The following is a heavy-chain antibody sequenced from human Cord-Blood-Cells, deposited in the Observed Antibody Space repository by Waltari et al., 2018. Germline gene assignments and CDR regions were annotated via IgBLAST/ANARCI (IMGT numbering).Heavy chain of an antibody. Sequence: QVQLQESGPGLVQPSETLSLTCAVSGYSISSGYYWGCLTQHPGKGLEWIRGIYHSGSTYYNPSLKSRVTISVDTSKNQFSLKLSSVTAADTAVYYCARAGDHCSGGSCYYYYYYMDVWGKGTTVTVSS. CDR3: ARAGDHCSGGSCYYYYYYMDV. CDR2: IYHSGST. D-gene: IGHD2-15*01. J-gene: IGHJ6*03. V-gene: IGHV4-38-2*01. CDR1: GYSISSGYY.